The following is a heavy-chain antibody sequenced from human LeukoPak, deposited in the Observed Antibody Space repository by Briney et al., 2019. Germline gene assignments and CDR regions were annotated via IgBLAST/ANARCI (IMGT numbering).Heavy chain of an antibody. J-gene: IGHJ5*02. V-gene: IGHV4-4*07. CDR3: ARDGSGYSSSWYHTTRFDP. CDR1: GGSISSYY. Sequence: SETLSLTCTVSGGSISSYYWSWIRQPAGKGLEWIGRIYTSGSTNYNPSLKSRVTISVDTSKNQFSLKLSSVTAADTAVYYCARDGSGYSSSWYHTTRFDPWGQGTLVTVSS. CDR2: IYTSGST. D-gene: IGHD6-13*01.